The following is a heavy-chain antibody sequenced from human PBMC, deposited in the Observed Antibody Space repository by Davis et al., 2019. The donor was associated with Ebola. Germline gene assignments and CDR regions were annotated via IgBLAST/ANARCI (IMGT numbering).Heavy chain of an antibody. CDR1: DGSISSHY. D-gene: IGHD3-16*01. J-gene: IGHJ4*02. CDR2: IYDSGRT. Sequence: PSETLSLTCTVSDGSISSHYWNWFRQPPGKGLEWIGFIYDSGRTNYNTSLTSRFTIPADTSKNQFSLNLSSVTAADTAVYFCASFGGGAYWGQGTLVTVSS. CDR3: ASFGGGAY. V-gene: IGHV4-59*11.